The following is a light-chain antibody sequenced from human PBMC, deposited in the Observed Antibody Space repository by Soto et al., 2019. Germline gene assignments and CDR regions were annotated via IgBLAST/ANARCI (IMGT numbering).Light chain of an antibody. V-gene: IGKV1-39*01. Sequence: DIQISKSPSCVSDSIGDRVTITCRASQSISTYLNWYQLKPGKPPRLLIYAASSLQSGVPPRFSGSGSGTDFTLTITSLQPEDFATYSCQQSYNSPHTFGQGTKVDIK. CDR2: AAS. CDR3: QQSYNSPHT. J-gene: IGKJ1*01. CDR1: QSISTY.